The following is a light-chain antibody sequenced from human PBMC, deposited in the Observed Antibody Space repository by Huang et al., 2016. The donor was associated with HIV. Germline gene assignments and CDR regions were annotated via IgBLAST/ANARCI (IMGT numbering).Light chain of an antibody. CDR3: QQRSAWPLT. CDR2: DAS. CDR1: QSVRSY. J-gene: IGKJ4*01. Sequence: IVFTQSPATLSLSPGERATLPCRASQSVRSYLAWYQQKPGQAPRRLIYDASNRATGIPARFSGSGSGTDFTLTISNLQSEDFAVYYCQQRSAWPLTFGGGTKVEI. V-gene: IGKV3-11*01.